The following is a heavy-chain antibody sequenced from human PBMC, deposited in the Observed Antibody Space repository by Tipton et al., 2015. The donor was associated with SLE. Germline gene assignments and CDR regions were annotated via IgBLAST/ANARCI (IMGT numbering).Heavy chain of an antibody. CDR1: GYSFTNYW. Sequence: QSGPEVKKPGESLKISCKGSGYSFTNYWIGWVRQVPGKGLEWMGIIYPADSDTRYSPSFQGQVTISADKSISTAYLQWSSLRASDTAMYYCARQTDYSSGPFWYWGQGALVTVSS. CDR2: IYPADSDT. CDR3: ARQTDYSSGPFWY. D-gene: IGHD6-25*01. J-gene: IGHJ4*02. V-gene: IGHV5-51*01.